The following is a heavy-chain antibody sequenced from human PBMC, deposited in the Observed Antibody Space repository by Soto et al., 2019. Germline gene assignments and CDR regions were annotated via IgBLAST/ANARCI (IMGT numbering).Heavy chain of an antibody. CDR3: XKDXSXXXXXXXWYPFFDY. CDR2: ISGSGGST. CDR1: EFTFSSYA. Sequence: EVQLLESGGGLVQPGGSLRLSCAASEFTFSSYAMSWVRQAPGKGLEWVSAISGSGGSTYYADSVKGRFTISRDNXXXTLXLQMXXXXAEDTAVYYCXKDXSXXXXXXXWYPFFDYWGQGTLVTVSS. J-gene: IGHJ4*02. D-gene: IGHD6-13*01. V-gene: IGHV3-23*01.